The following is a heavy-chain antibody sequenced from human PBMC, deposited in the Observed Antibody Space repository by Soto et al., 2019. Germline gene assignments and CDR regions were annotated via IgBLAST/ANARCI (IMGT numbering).Heavy chain of an antibody. V-gene: IGHV4-34*01. CDR2: INHSGST. D-gene: IGHD4-17*01. J-gene: IGHJ6*02. CDR1: GGSFSGYY. Sequence: SETLSLTCAVYGGSFSGYYWSWIRQPPGKGLEWIGEINHSGSTNYNPSLKSRVTISVDTSKNQFSLKLSSVTAADTAVYYCARITVTPVFDYYYGMDVWGQGTTGTVS. CDR3: ARITVTPVFDYYYGMDV.